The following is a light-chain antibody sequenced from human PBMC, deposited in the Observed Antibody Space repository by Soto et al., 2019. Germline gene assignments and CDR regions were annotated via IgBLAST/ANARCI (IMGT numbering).Light chain of an antibody. CDR1: QGINNY. V-gene: IGKV1-27*01. Sequence: DIQMTQSPSSLSASVGDTVTITCRASQGINNYLAWFQQRPGKVPKLLIYAASTLQSGVPSRFRGSRSGTDFTLTISSLQPEDVAVYYCQQRYNWPVTFGAGTRVEI. CDR2: AAS. CDR3: QQRYNWPVT. J-gene: IGKJ4*01.